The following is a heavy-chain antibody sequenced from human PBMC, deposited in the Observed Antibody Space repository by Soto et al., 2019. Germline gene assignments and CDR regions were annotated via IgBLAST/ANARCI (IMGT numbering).Heavy chain of an antibody. V-gene: IGHV1-3*01. CDR3: ARSTMVRGVTP. D-gene: IGHD3-10*01. CDR2: INAGNGNT. CDR1: GYTFTSYA. Sequence: QVQLVQSGAEVKKPGASVKVSCKASGYTFTSYAMHWVRQAPGQRLEWMGWINAGNGNTKYSQKFQGRVTITRDTSASTAYMELSSLRSEXXXXXXCARSTMVRGVTPWGQGTLVTVSS. J-gene: IGHJ5*02.